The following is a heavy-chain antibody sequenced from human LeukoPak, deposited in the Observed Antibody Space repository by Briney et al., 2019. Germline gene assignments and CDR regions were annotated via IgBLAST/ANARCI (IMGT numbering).Heavy chain of an antibody. CDR1: GFTFGIYA. CDR3: ARGGSSSLYQDY. D-gene: IGHD6-13*01. Sequence: GRSLSLSCAAYGFTFGIYAMHWVRPPPGKGRERVAVISYYGRNEYYTDSVKGRFTLPRDNSKNTLNLQMDSLRPEDTAVYYCARGGSSSLYQDYWGQGTLVTVSS. J-gene: IGHJ4*02. CDR2: ISYYGRNE. V-gene: IGHV3-30*04.